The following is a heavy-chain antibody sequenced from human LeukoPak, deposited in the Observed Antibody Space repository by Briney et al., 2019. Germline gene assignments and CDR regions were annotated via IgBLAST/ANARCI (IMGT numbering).Heavy chain of an antibody. V-gene: IGHV3-23*01. CDR1: GFTFSSYA. CDR3: AKDDAGGLRFLEWLLIT. CDR2: ISGSGGST. D-gene: IGHD3-3*01. J-gene: IGHJ4*02. Sequence: GGSLRLSCAASGFTFSSYAMSWVRQAPGKGLEWVSAISGSGGSTYYADSVKGRFTISRDNSKNTLYLQMNSLRAEDTAVYYCAKDDAGGLRFLEWLLITWGQGTLVTASS.